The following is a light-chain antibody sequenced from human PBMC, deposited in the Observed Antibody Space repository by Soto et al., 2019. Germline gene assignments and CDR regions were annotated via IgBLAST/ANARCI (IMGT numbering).Light chain of an antibody. V-gene: IGLV2-11*01. CDR1: SSDVGY. J-gene: IGLJ1*01. CDR3: CSFSGAYTFFV. Sequence: QSALTQPRSVSGSPGQSVTISCTGTSSDVGYLSWYQHHPGRAPKLIVYDVTKPHSGVPGRFYASTSGNTAALSISGVQAEDEADYYCCSFSGAYTFFVFGTGTKVTVL. CDR2: DVT.